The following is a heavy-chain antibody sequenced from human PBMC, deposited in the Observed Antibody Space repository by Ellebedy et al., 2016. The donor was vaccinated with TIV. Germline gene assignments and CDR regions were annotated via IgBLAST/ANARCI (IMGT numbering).Heavy chain of an antibody. CDR2: IIGMFGTA. D-gene: IGHD5-12*01. Sequence: SVKVSCKASGGTFSNFAISWVRQAPGQGLEWMGGIIGMFGTASYAQKFLARVTITADEFTSTAYMEMSSLRSEDTAVYYCARHSGYHAISYLAYWGQGTLVTVSS. CDR3: ARHSGYHAISYLAY. J-gene: IGHJ4*02. CDR1: GGTFSNFA. V-gene: IGHV1-69*13.